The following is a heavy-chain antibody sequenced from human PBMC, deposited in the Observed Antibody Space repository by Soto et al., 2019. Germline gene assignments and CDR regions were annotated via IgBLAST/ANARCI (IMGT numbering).Heavy chain of an antibody. D-gene: IGHD3-10*01. J-gene: IGHJ4*02. CDR3: AKDSELWFGESYFDY. Sequence: PVGSLRLSCAASGFTFDDYAMHWVRQAPGKGLEWVSGISWNSGSIGYADSVKGRFTISRDNAKNSRYLQMNSLRAEDTALYYCAKDSELWFGESYFDYWGQGTLVTVSS. CDR2: ISWNSGSI. CDR1: GFTFDDYA. V-gene: IGHV3-9*01.